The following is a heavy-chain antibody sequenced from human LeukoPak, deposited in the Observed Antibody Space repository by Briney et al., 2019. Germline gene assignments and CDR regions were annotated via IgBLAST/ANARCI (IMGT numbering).Heavy chain of an antibody. J-gene: IGHJ4*02. Sequence: GSLRLSCAASGFTFSSYWMSWVRQAPGKGLEWVANIKQDGSEKYYVDSVKGRFTISRDNAKNSLYLQMDSLRAEDTAVYYCASPRGEDYGYFDYWGQGTLVTASS. CDR2: IKQDGSEK. D-gene: IGHD4-17*01. V-gene: IGHV3-7*01. CDR1: GFTFSSYW. CDR3: ASPRGEDYGYFDY.